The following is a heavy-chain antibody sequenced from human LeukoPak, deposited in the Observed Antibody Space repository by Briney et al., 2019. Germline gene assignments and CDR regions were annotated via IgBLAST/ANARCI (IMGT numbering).Heavy chain of an antibody. V-gene: IGHV1-2*02. CDR3: ARPKAAAGTIGAFDI. CDR2: INPNNGGT. CDR1: GYYFTGYY. D-gene: IGHD6-13*01. Sequence: EASVKVSCKASGYYFTGYYMHWVRQAPGQGLEWMGWINPNNGGTNYAQKFQGRVTMTRDTSNSTAHMELSSLTSDDTAVYYCARPKAAAGTIGAFDIWGQGTMVTVSP. J-gene: IGHJ3*02.